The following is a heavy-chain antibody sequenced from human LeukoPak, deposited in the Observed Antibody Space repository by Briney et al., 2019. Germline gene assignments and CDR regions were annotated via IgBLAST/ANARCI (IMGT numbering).Heavy chain of an antibody. CDR2: ISSSSSYI. D-gene: IGHD3-22*01. CDR3: ARDLTHYYDSSGPKDAFDI. V-gene: IGHV3-21*01. J-gene: IGHJ3*02. Sequence: GGSLRLSCAASGFTFSSYSMNWVRQAPGKGLEWVSSISSSSSYIYYADSVKGRFTISRDNARNSLYLQMNSLRAEDTAVYYCARDLTHYYDSSGPKDAFDIWGQGTMVTVSS. CDR1: GFTFSSYS.